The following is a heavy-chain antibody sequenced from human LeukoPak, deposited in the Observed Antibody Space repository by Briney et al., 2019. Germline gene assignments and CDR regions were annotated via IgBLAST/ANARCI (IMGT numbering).Heavy chain of an antibody. D-gene: IGHD3-3*01. CDR3: ATARWDFWSGYSYYFDY. J-gene: IGHJ4*02. CDR1: GGSISSGDYY. V-gene: IGHV4-31*03. CDR2: IYYSGST. Sequence: SETLSLTCTVSGGSISSGDYYWNWIRQHPGKGLEWVGYIYYSGSTYYNPSLKSRVTISVDTSKNQFSLKLSSVTAADTAVYYCATARWDFWSGYSYYFDYWGQGTLVTVSS.